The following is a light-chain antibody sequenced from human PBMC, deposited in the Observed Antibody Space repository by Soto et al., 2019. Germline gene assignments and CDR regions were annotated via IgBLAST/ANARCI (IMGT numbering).Light chain of an antibody. J-gene: IGKJ5*01. CDR1: HDISTY. CDR2: EAS. Sequence: IQLTQSPSLLSASVEDRVTVTFRASHDISTYLAWYQQKPGKAPKLMIYEASTLQSGVPSRFSGSGSGTEFTLTISGLLPEDFATYHCQQLNTLPFTFGQGTRLEI. V-gene: IGKV1-9*01. CDR3: QQLNTLPFT.